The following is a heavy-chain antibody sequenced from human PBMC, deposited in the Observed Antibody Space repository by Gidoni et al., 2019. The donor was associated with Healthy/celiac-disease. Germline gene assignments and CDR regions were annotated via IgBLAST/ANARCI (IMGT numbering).Heavy chain of an antibody. CDR2: IIPIFGTA. V-gene: IGHV1-69*06. D-gene: IGHD6-6*01. CDR1: GGTFRRYA. Sequence: QVQLVQSGAEVKKPGSSVKVSCNASGGTFRRYAISWGRQAPGQGLEWMGGIIPIFGTANYAQKFQGRVTITADKSTSTAYMELSSLRSEDTAVYYCARVSVQLVFDYWGQGTLVTVSS. CDR3: ARVSVQLVFDY. J-gene: IGHJ4*02.